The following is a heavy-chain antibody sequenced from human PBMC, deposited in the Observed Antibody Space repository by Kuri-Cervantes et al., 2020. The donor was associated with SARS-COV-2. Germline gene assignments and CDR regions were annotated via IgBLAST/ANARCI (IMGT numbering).Heavy chain of an antibody. J-gene: IGHJ5*02. CDR3: ASITGTTEWFDP. D-gene: IGHD1-20*01. Sequence: AVKVSCKASGGTFSNYALSWVRQAPGQGLEWMGVIIPIFGTANYAQKFQGRVTITMDESTSTAYMELSSLRSEDTAVYYCASITGTTEWFDPWGQGTLVTVSS. CDR2: IIPIFGTA. V-gene: IGHV1-69*05. CDR1: GGTFSNYA.